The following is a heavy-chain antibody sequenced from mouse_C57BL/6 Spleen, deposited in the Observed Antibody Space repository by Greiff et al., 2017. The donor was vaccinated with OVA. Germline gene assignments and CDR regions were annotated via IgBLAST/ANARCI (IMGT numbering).Heavy chain of an antibody. CDR2: ILTGSGST. J-gene: IGHJ3*01. CDR1: GYTFTGYW. Sequence: VQRVESGAELMKPGASVKLSCKATGYTFTGYWIEWVKQRPGHGLEWIGEILTGSGSTNYNEKFKGKATFTADPSSNTAYMQLSSLTTEDSAIYYCARGEGDDYDVDWFAYWGQGTLVTVSA. D-gene: IGHD2-4*01. CDR3: ARGEGDDYDVDWFAY. V-gene: IGHV1-9*01.